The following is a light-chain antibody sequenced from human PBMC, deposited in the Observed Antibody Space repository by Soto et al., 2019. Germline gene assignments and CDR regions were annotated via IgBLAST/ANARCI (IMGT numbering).Light chain of an antibody. CDR3: QQYHNLWT. J-gene: IGKJ1*01. CDR2: DAS. CDR1: QSVSNY. V-gene: IGKV3D-15*01. Sequence: IVLTQSPVTLSLSPGERATLACRASQSVSNYLAWYQHKPGQAPRLLIFDASNRATGIPARFSGSGSGTEFTLTISSLQSEDFALYYCQQYHNLWTFGQGTKVDIK.